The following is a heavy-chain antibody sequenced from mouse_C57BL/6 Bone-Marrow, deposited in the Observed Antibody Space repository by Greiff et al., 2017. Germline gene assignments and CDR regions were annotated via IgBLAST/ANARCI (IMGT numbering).Heavy chain of an antibody. CDR1: GYTFTGYW. CDR2: IFPGSGCT. D-gene: IGHD2-2*01. J-gene: IGHJ2*01. V-gene: IGHV1-9*01. Sequence: VQLQQSGAELMKPGASVKLSCKATGYTFTGYWIEWVKQRPGHGLEWIGGIFPGSGCTNYNENFKGKTTFTADTSSNTAYMQLSNLTTENSAIYYFAGFGIVWLRPDYFDYWGQGTTLTVSS. CDR3: AGFGIVWLRPDYFDY.